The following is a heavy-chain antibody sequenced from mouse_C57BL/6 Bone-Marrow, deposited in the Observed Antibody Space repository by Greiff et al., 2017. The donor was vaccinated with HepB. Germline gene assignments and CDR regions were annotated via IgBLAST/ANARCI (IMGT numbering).Heavy chain of an antibody. CDR3: ARRSIYYYGSSYAY. CDR1: GYTFTSYW. Sequence: QVQLQQPGADLVKPGASVKLSCKASGYTFTSYWMHWVKQRPGQGLEWIGMIHPNSGSTNYNEKFKSKATLTVDKSSSTAYMQLSSLTSEDSAVYYCARRSIYYYGSSYAYWGQGTLVTVSA. D-gene: IGHD1-1*01. CDR2: IHPNSGST. V-gene: IGHV1-64*01. J-gene: IGHJ3*01.